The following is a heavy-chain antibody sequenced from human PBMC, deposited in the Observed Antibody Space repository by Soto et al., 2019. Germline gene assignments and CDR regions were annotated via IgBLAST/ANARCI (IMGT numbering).Heavy chain of an antibody. D-gene: IGHD3-16*02. Sequence: KPSETLSLTFTVSGGSISSYYWSWIRQPPGKGLEWIGYIYYSGSTNYNPSLKSRVTISVDTSKNQFSLKLSSVTAADTAVYYCARLYGLDAFDIWGQGTMVTVSS. CDR3: ARLYGLDAFDI. CDR2: IYYSGST. J-gene: IGHJ3*02. V-gene: IGHV4-59*08. CDR1: GGSISSYY.